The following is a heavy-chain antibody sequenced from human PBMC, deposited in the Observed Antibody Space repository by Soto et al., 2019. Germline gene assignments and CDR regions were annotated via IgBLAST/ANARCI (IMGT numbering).Heavy chain of an antibody. CDR2: IYSGGST. CDR1: GFTVSSNY. CDR3: ARETYYYDSSGYYLYGMDV. J-gene: IGHJ6*02. Sequence: PGGSLRLSCAASGFTVSSNYMSWVRQAPGKGLEWVSVIYSGGSTYYADSVKGRITITRDNSKNTLYLQMNSLRAEDTAVYYCARETYYYDSSGYYLYGMDVWGQGTTVTVSS. D-gene: IGHD3-22*01. V-gene: IGHV3-53*01.